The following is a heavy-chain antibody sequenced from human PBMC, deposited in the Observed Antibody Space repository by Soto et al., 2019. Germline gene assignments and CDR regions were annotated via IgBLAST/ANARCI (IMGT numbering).Heavy chain of an antibody. CDR3: AKDIFQWLVPRRYFDL. D-gene: IGHD6-19*01. CDR2: ISWNSGAI. CDR1: GFSFGDFG. J-gene: IGHJ2*01. V-gene: IGHV3-9*01. Sequence: GGSLRLSCAASGFSFGDFGMYWVRQAPGKGLEWVSGISWNSGAIDYADSVKGRFTISRDNAKDSLYLQMNSLRAEDTALYFCAKDIFQWLVPRRYFDLWGRGTLVTVSS.